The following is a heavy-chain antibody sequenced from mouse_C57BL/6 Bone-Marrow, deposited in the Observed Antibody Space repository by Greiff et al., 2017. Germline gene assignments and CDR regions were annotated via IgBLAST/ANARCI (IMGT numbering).Heavy chain of an antibody. V-gene: IGHV1-69*01. D-gene: IGHD1-1*01. CDR3: AREPYYYGSSYDY. CDR2: IDPSDSYT. J-gene: IGHJ2*01. CDR1: GYTFTSYW. Sequence: VQLQQPGAELVMPGASVKLSCKASGYTFTSYWMHWVKQRPGQGLEWIGEIDPSDSYTNYNQKFKGKSTLTVDKSSSTAYMQLSSLTSEDSAVYYCAREPYYYGSSYDYGGQGTTLTVSS.